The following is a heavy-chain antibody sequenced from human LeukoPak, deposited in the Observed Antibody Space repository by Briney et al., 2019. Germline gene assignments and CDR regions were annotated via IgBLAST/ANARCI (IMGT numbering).Heavy chain of an antibody. V-gene: IGHV4-30-2*01. CDR2: IYHSGST. J-gene: IGHJ6*02. CDR3: ARDRNYYYGMDV. Sequence: SETLSLTCTVSGGSISSGGYYWSWIRQPPGKGLEWIGYIYHSGSTYYNPSLKSRVTISVDRSKNQFSLKLSSVTAADTAVYYCARDRNYYYGMDVWGQGTTVTVSS. CDR1: GGSISSGGYY.